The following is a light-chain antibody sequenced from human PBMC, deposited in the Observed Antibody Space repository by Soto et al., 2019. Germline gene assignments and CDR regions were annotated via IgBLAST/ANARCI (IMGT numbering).Light chain of an antibody. V-gene: IGKV3-20*01. CDR3: QQYGSSLGT. CDR1: QSVSSSS. Sequence: EIVLTQSPGTLSLSPGERATLSCRASQSVSSSSLAWYQQKPGQAPRLLIYGASSRATGIPDRFSGSGSGTDFTLTINRLEPEDFAVYYCQQYGSSLGTFGQGTRLEIK. CDR2: GAS. J-gene: IGKJ5*01.